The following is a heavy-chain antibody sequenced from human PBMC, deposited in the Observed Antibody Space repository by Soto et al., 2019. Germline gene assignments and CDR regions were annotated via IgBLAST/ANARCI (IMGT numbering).Heavy chain of an antibody. CDR2: IIPIFGTA. D-gene: IGHD1-1*01. J-gene: IGHJ4*02. CDR1: GVTFSSYA. CDR3: ARSHVPTLEPSYYFDY. V-gene: IGHV1-69*13. Sequence: GASVKVSCKASGVTFSSYAISWVRQAPGQGLEWMGGIIPIFGTANYAQKFQGRVTITADESTSTAYMELSSLRSEDTAVYYCARSHVPTLEPSYYFDYWGQGTLVTVSS.